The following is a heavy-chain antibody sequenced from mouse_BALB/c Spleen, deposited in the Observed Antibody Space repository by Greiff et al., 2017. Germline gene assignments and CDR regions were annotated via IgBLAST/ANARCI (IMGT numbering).Heavy chain of an antibody. J-gene: IGHJ2*01. Sequence: EVQGVESGGGLVKPGGSLKLSCAASGFTFSSYAMSWVRQTPEKRLEWVATISSGGSYTYYPDSVKGRFTISRDNAKNTLYLQMSSLRSEDTAMYYCARRGYDVGFDYWGQGTTLTVSS. CDR1: GFTFSSYA. D-gene: IGHD2-14*01. CDR2: ISSGGSYT. CDR3: ARRGYDVGFDY. V-gene: IGHV5-9-3*01.